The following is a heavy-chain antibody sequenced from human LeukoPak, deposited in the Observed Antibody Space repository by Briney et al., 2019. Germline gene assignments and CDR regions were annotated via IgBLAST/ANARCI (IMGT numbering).Heavy chain of an antibody. CDR3: ARAEQQLNYFDY. J-gene: IGHJ4*02. CDR1: GYTFTGYY. CDR2: INPNSGGT. V-gene: IGHV1-2*04. Sequence: ASVKDSCKASGYTFTGYYMHWVRQAPGQGLEWMGWINPNSGGTNYAQKFQGWVTMTRDTSISTAYMELSGLRSDDTAVYYCARAEQQLNYFDYWGQGTLVTVSS. D-gene: IGHD6-13*01.